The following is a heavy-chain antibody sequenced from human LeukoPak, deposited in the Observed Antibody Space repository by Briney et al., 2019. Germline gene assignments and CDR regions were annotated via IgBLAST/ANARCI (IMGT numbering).Heavy chain of an antibody. CDR2: ISYDGSNK. Sequence: GGSLRLSCAASGFTFSSYGMHWVRQAPGKGLEWVALISYDGSNKYYVDSVKGRFTISRDNAKNTLYLQMNSLRAEDTAVYYCARVLDGGWYVDYWGQGTLVTVSS. J-gene: IGHJ4*02. V-gene: IGHV3-30*03. D-gene: IGHD6-19*01. CDR1: GFTFSSYG. CDR3: ARVLDGGWYVDY.